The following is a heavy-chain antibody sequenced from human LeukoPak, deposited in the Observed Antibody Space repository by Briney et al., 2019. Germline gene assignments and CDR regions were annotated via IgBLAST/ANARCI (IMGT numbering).Heavy chain of an antibody. Sequence: SETLSLTCIVSGGSISSYYWSWIRQPPGKGLEWIGYIYYSGSTNYNPSLKSRVTISVDTSKNQFSLKLSSVTAADTAVYYCARVYYYYMDVWGKGTTVTVSS. CDR2: IYYSGST. J-gene: IGHJ6*03. CDR3: ARVYYYYMDV. CDR1: GGSISSYY. V-gene: IGHV4-59*01.